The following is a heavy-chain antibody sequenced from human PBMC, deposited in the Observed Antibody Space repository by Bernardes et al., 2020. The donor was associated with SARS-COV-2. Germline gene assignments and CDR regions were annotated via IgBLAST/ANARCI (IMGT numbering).Heavy chain of an antibody. CDR1: SGSISTSNYY. CDR3: ARRINMGTPSPDQNNWFDP. Sequence: SETLSLTCTVSSGSISTSNYYWGLIRQPPGKGLEWLGSIYSSGTTYKNPSLQSRVTKSVDTSKNQFSLKLSSVTAADTATYYCARRINMGTPSPDQNNWFDPWGQGTLVTVSS. J-gene: IGHJ5*02. D-gene: IGHD3-3*02. CDR2: IYSSGTT. V-gene: IGHV4-39*01.